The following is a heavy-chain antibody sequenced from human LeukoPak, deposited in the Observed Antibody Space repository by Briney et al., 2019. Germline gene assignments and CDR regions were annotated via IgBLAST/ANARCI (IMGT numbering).Heavy chain of an antibody. CDR1: GYTFTGYY. J-gene: IGHJ4*02. D-gene: IGHD6-13*01. Sequence: ASVKVSCKASGYTFTGYYMHWVRQAPGQGLEWMGWINPNSGGTNYAQKFQGRVTMTGDTSISTAYMELSRLRSDDTAVYYCARGFLVSSSWYADFDYWGQGTLVTVSS. V-gene: IGHV1-2*02. CDR2: INPNSGGT. CDR3: ARGFLVSSSWYADFDY.